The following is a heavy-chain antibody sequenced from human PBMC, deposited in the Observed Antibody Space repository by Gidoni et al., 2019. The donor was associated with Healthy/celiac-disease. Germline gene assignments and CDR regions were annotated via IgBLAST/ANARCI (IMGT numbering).Heavy chain of an antibody. CDR3: VKGTYGDSVEYFDY. Sequence: EVQLVESGGGLVQPGGSLRLSCAAPGFTFSSYWMSWGRQAPGKGLEGVANRKHDGSEKYYVDSLKGRFTISRDNAKNSLYLQMNSLRAEDTAVYYCVKGTYGDSVEYFDYWGQGTLVTVSS. D-gene: IGHD4-17*01. V-gene: IGHV3-7*05. CDR2: RKHDGSEK. J-gene: IGHJ4*02. CDR1: GFTFSSYW.